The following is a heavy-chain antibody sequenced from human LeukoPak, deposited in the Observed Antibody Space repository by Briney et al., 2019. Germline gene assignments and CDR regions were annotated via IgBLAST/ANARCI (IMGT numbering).Heavy chain of an antibody. J-gene: IGHJ6*03. CDR2: IYTSGST. Sequence: SETLSLTCTVSGGSISSYYWSWIRQPPGKGLEWIGYIYTSGSTNYNPSLKSRVTISVDTSKNQFSLKLSSVTAADTAVCYCARHWGTSSTDYYYYYMDVWGKGTTVTVSS. CDR3: ARHWGTSSTDYYYYYMDV. CDR1: GGSISSYY. V-gene: IGHV4-4*09. D-gene: IGHD2-2*01.